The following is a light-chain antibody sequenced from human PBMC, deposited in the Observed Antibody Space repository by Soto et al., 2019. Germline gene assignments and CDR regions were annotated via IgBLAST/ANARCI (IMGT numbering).Light chain of an antibody. J-gene: IGKJ1*01. Sequence: EFVLTQSPGTLSLSPGERATLSCRASQSVSGSYLAWYQQKPGQSPRLLIYGASSRATGIPDRFSGSGSGTDFTLTISRQEPEDFAVYFCQQYGSPWTFGQGTKVEIK. CDR1: QSVSGSY. CDR3: QQYGSPWT. V-gene: IGKV3-20*01. CDR2: GAS.